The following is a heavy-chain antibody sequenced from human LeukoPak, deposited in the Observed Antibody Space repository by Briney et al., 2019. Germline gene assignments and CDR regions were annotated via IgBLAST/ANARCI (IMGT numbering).Heavy chain of an antibody. D-gene: IGHD3-3*01. Sequence: GGSLRLSCAASGFTFSSDWMSWVRQAPGKGLEWVANIKQDGSEKYYVDSVKGRFTISRDNAKNSLYLQMNSLRAEDTAVYYCARDGAWSGLFGYWGQGTLVTVSS. J-gene: IGHJ4*02. CDR2: IKQDGSEK. V-gene: IGHV3-7*01. CDR3: ARDGAWSGLFGY. CDR1: GFTFSSDW.